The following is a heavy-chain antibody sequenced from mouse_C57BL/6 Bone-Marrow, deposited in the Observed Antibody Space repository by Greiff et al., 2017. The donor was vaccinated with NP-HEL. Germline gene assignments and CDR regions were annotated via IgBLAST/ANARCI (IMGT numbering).Heavy chain of an antibody. D-gene: IGHD2-1*01. J-gene: IGHJ4*01. CDR2: ISIGGDYI. CDR1: GFTFSSYA. Sequence: EVKVVESGEGLVKPGGSLKLSCAASGFTFSSYAMSWVRQTPEKRLEWVAYISIGGDYIYYADTVKGRFTISRDNARNTLYLQMSSLTSEDTAMYYCTRDGRNYLYAMDYWGQGTSVTVSS. V-gene: IGHV5-9-1*02. CDR3: TRDGRNYLYAMDY.